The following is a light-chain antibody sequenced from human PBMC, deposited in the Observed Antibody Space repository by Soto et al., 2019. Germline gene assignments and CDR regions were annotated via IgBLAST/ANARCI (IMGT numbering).Light chain of an antibody. CDR3: QQRSNWPPYT. V-gene: IGKV3-11*01. Sequence: EIVLTQSPATLSLSPGERATLSCRASQSVSSYLAWYQQKPGQAPRLLIYDASNRATGIPARFSGSGSGTDFTITIISLETEDVAVYYCQQRSNWPPYTFGQGTKLEIK. J-gene: IGKJ2*01. CDR1: QSVSSY. CDR2: DAS.